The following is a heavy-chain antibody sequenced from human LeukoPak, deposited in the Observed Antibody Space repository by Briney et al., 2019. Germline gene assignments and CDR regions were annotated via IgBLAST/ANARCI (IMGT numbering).Heavy chain of an antibody. CDR2: IYHSGST. D-gene: IGHD3-22*01. J-gene: IGHJ4*02. V-gene: IGHV4-38-2*02. CDR1: GYSISSGYY. Sequence: SETLSLTCTVSGYSISSGYYWGWIRQPPGKGLEWIGSIYHSGSTYYNPSLKSRVTISVDTSKNQFSLKLSSVTAADTALYYCARDSEYYYDSSGYYPFDCWGQGTLVTVSS. CDR3: ARDSEYYYDSSGYYPFDC.